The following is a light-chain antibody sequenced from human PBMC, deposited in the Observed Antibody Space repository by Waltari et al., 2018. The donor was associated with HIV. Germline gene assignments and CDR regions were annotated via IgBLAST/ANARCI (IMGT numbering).Light chain of an antibody. J-gene: IGKJ3*01. CDR1: QNINNF. CDR2: RAS. V-gene: IGKV1-39*01. Sequence: DIQMTQSPSFLSASVGDRVTLTCRAGQNINNFLNWFQQKPGKAPNLLIYRASTLQRGVPARFSGRGSGKDFTLTISSLQPEDFATYFCLQTFDPPLNVGPGTRVD. CDR3: LQTFDPPLN.